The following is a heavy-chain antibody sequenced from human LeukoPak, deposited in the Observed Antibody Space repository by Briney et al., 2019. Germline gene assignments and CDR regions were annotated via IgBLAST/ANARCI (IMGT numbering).Heavy chain of an antibody. CDR2: IYYSGST. V-gene: IGHV4-31*03. CDR1: GGSISSGGYY. D-gene: IGHD2-2*01. Sequence: SQTLSLTCTVSGGSISSGGYYWSWIRQHPEKGLEWTGYIYYSGSTYYNPSLKSRVTISVDTSKNQFSLKLSSVTAADTAVYYCARVADIVVVPASHFDYWGQGTLVTVSS. CDR3: ARVADIVVVPASHFDY. J-gene: IGHJ4*02.